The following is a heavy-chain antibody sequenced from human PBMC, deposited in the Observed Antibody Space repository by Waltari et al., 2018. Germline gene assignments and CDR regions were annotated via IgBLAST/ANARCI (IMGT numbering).Heavy chain of an antibody. V-gene: IGHV4-39*01. Sequence: QLQLQESGTGLVKPSETLSLTCTVSGGSISSSSYYWGWIRQPQGKGLEWIGSIYYSGSTYYNPSLKSRVTISVDTSKNQFSLKLSSVTAADTAVYYCARQGSWYGDAFDIWGQGTMVTVSS. CDR1: GGSISSSSYY. CDR2: IYYSGST. D-gene: IGHD6-13*01. J-gene: IGHJ3*02. CDR3: ARQGSWYGDAFDI.